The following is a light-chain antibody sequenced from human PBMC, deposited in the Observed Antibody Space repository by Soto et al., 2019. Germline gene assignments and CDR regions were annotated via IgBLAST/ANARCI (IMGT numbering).Light chain of an antibody. Sequence: DILLTHSPSTLSSSVLYRFTVTCRASQSFSSWLAWYQQKPGKAPKLLIYDASTLERGVPSRFSGSGSGTEFTLTISSLQSEDFAEYHCQQCNNWPQTFGRGTKVDI. J-gene: IGKJ1*01. CDR3: QQCNNWPQT. CDR2: DAS. V-gene: IGKV1-5*01. CDR1: QSFSSW.